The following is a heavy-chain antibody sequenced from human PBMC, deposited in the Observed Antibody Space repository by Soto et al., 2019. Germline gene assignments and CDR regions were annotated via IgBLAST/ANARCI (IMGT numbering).Heavy chain of an antibody. J-gene: IGHJ6*02. CDR2: IIPIFGTA. Sequence: ASVKVSCKASGGTSSSYAISWVRQAPGQGLEWMGGIIPIFGTANYAQKFQGRVTITADESTSTAYMELSSLRSEDTAVYYCARENTNYYYYYGMDVWGQGTTVTVS. V-gene: IGHV1-69*13. CDR3: ARENTNYYYYYGMDV. CDR1: GGTSSSYA.